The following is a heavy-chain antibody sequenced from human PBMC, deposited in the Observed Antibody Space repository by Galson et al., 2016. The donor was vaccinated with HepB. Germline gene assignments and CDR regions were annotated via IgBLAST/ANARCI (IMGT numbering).Heavy chain of an antibody. V-gene: IGHV3-11*01. J-gene: IGHJ3*02. Sequence: SLRLSCAASGFTFNDYYMSWLRQAPGKGLEWISFISSSYNTIKYAKSVKGRFTISRDNAKNSLYLQMNSLRAEDTAVYYCAKPYYYDSNGYYGGAFDIWGQGTMVTVSS. CDR1: GFTFNDYY. D-gene: IGHD3-22*01. CDR3: AKPYYYDSNGYYGGAFDI. CDR2: ISSSYNTI.